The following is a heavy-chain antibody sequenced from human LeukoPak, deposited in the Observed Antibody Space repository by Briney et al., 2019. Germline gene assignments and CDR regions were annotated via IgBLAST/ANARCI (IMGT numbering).Heavy chain of an antibody. D-gene: IGHD3-22*01. V-gene: IGHV3-7*03. J-gene: IGHJ4*02. CDR3: ARAEDSSGYYEGY. Sequence: GGSLRLSCAASGFTFGNYWMSWVRQAPGRGLEWVANIKEDGGEKSYVDSVKGRFTISRDNAKNSLYLQMNSLRAEDTAVYYCARAEDSSGYYEGYWGQGTLVTVSS. CDR2: IKEDGGEK. CDR1: GFTFGNYW.